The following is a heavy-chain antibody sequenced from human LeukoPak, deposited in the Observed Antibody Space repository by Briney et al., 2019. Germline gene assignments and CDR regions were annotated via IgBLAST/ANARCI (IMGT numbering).Heavy chain of an antibody. J-gene: IGHJ5*01. CDR3: VRSPSKNILTVAGQSSISGWFDS. Sequence: WETLATLLTGFGGSVRSVRHDWSWIRRPPGKGLEWIGYIYYIWSTNYNPSLKSRVTISVDTSKNQFSQKLSSVPAADTAVYYCVRSPSKNILTVAGQSSISGWFDSWGQGTLVTVSS. V-gene: IGHV4-61*01. CDR1: GGSVRSVRHD. D-gene: IGHD6-19*01. CDR2: IYYIWST.